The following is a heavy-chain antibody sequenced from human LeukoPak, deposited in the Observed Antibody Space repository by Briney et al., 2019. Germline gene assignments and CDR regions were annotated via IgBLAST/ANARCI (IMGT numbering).Heavy chain of an antibody. V-gene: IGHV3-23*01. CDR2: VSGSGGDT. CDR1: GFTFGSFA. CDR3: ATTLNTGFFQS. Sequence: PGGSLRLSCAASGFTFGSFAMSWVRQAPGKGLEWVSAVSGSGGDTYYADSVTGRFTISRDNSKNTLYVLLNSLRAEDTAVYYCATTLNTGFFQSWGRGTLVTVSS. D-gene: IGHD5-18*01. J-gene: IGHJ5*02.